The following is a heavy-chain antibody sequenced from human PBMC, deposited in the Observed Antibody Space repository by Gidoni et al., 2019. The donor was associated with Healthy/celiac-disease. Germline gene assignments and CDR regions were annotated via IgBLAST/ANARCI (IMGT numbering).Heavy chain of an antibody. Sequence: QLQLQESGPGLVKPSETLSLTCTVSGGSISSSSYYWGWIRQPPGKGLEWIGSIYYSGSTYYNPSLKSRVTISVDTSKNQFSLKLSSVTAADTAVYYCASRIAARPDYYYGMDVWGQGTTVTVSS. D-gene: IGHD6-6*01. J-gene: IGHJ6*02. CDR3: ASRIAARPDYYYGMDV. V-gene: IGHV4-39*01. CDR2: IYYSGST. CDR1: GGSISSSSYY.